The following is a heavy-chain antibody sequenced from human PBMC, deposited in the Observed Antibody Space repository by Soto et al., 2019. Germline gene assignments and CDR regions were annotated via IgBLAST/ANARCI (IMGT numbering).Heavy chain of an antibody. V-gene: IGHV3-48*03. J-gene: IGHJ3*02. CDR2: ISSSGSTI. CDR3: AREDGSGWYGDAFDI. Sequence: PGGSLRLSCAASGFTSISYEMNWVRQAPGKGLEWVQYISSSGSTIYYADSVKGRFTISRDNAKNSLYLQMNILRAEDTAVYYCAREDGSGWYGDAFDIWGQGTMVTVSS. CDR1: GFTSISYE. D-gene: IGHD6-19*01.